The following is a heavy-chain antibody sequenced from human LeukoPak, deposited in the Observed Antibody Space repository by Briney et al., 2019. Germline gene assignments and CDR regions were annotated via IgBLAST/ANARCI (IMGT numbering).Heavy chain of an antibody. D-gene: IGHD2-8*01. J-gene: IGHJ6*02. Sequence: SETLSLTCTVSGGSISSYYWSWIRQPPGEGLEWIGEINHSGSTNYNPSLKSRVTISVDTSKNQFSLKLSSVTAADTAVYYCARGINARNYGMDVWGQGTTVTVSS. CDR3: ARGINARNYGMDV. CDR2: INHSGST. V-gene: IGHV4-34*01. CDR1: GGSISSYY.